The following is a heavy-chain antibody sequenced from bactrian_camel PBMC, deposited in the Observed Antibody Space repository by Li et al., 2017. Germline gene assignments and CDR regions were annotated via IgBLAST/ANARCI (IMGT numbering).Heavy chain of an antibody. CDR1: GYTYNRNC. J-gene: IGHJ6*01. V-gene: IGHV3S1*01. D-gene: IGHD2*01. CDR2: IYTGSGNT. Sequence: HVQLVESGGGSVQAGGSLRLSCAASGYTYNRNCMAWFRQAPGKEREGVARIYTGSGNTYYADSVKGRFTISRDNAKNTLLLQMNSPEPEDTAKYYCAADTCPFFRSWVEEGAGPTGHFRYWGQGTQVTVS. CDR3: AADTCPFFRSWVEEGAGPTGHFRY.